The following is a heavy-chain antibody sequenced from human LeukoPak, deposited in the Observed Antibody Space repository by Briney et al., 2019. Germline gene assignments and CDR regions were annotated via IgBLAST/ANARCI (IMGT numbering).Heavy chain of an antibody. CDR3: ERGMITFGGVIVIYYMDV. J-gene: IGHJ6*03. CDR2: ISAYNGNT. CDR1: GYTFTSYG. D-gene: IGHD3-16*02. Sequence: ASVKVSCKASGYTFTSYGISWVRQAPGQGLEWMGWISAYNGNTNYAQKLQGRVTMTTDTFTSTAYMELRSLRSDDTAVYYCERGMITFGGVIVIYYMDVWGKGTTVTVSS. V-gene: IGHV1-18*01.